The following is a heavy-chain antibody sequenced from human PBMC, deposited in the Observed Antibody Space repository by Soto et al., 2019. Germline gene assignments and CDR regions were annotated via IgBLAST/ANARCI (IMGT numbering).Heavy chain of an antibody. CDR3: ASEGQYYYYGMDV. V-gene: IGHV1-46*01. Sequence: QVQLVQSGAEVKKPGASVKVSCKASGYTFTSYYMHWVRQAPGQGLEWIGIINPSGGSTSYAQKFRGRVTMTRDTSTSTVYMELSSLRSEDTAVYYCASEGQYYYYGMDVWGQGTTVTVSS. J-gene: IGHJ6*02. CDR1: GYTFTSYY. CDR2: INPSGGST.